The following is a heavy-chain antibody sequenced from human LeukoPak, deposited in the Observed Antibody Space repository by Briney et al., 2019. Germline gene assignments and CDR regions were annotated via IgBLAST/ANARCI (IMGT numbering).Heavy chain of an antibody. J-gene: IGHJ4*02. D-gene: IGHD3-10*01. CDR1: GFSLSTSGMC. Sequence: SGPALVRPTQTLTLTCTSSGFSLSTSGMCVSWIRQPPGKALEWLARIDWDDDKYYSTSLKTRLTISKDTSKNQVVLTMTNMDPVDTATYYYARTYGSGSYFDYWGQGTLVTVSS. CDR3: ARTYGSGSYFDY. V-gene: IGHV2-70*11. CDR2: IDWDDDK.